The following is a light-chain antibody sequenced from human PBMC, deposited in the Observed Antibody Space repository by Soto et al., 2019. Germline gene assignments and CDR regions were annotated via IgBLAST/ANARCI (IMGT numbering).Light chain of an antibody. CDR2: DAS. CDR1: QTISRW. J-gene: IGKJ5*01. CDR3: HSRA. V-gene: IGKV1-5*01. Sequence: DIQMTQCPCSASACGGDRVTITCRASQTISRWLAWYQQKPGRAPKLLIYDASTLESGVPSRFSGSGSETDFTLTISRLQPDDFATYFCHSRAFGQGTRLEIK.